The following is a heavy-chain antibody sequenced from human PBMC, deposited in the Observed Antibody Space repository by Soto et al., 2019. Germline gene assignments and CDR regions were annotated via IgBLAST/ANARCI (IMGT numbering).Heavy chain of an antibody. J-gene: IGHJ6*02. D-gene: IGHD4-17*01. Sequence: SETLSLTCTVSGGSISSYYWSWIRQPPGKGLEWIGYIYYSGSTNYNPSLKRRGTISVDTSNNQFSQKLTSVSAADKPMYYSARASTTTNYHYSGMVVVGPGATVTVFS. V-gene: IGHV4-59*01. CDR3: ARASTTTNYHYSGMVV. CDR2: IYYSGST. CDR1: GGSISSYY.